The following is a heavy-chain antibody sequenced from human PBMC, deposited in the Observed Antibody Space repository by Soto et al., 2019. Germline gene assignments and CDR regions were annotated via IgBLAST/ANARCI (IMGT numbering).Heavy chain of an antibody. Sequence: SETLALTCAVSGYFMTNGNYWGWIRQSPGKGLEWIGSIYYTGRTYYNPSLKSRVTMSVDTSKNQFSLKLTSVTAADTAVYYCARDRAAVSRTVDYWGPGTLVAVS. J-gene: IGHJ4*02. CDR2: IYYTGRT. CDR1: GYFMTNGNY. V-gene: IGHV4-38-2*02. CDR3: ARDRAAVSRTVDY. D-gene: IGHD6-13*01.